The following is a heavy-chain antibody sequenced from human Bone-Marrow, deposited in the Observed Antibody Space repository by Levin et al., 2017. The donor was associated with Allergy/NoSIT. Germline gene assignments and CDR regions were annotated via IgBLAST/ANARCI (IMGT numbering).Heavy chain of an antibody. CDR2: LQSGGDM. CDR3: ATSTVNSYYYYHGMDV. Sequence: AGGSLRLSCVASGFSVSLKFMSWVRQAPGKGLEWVSVLQSGGDMIYADSVKGRFTISRDNAKNTLYLQMNNLRADDTGVYYCATSTVNSYYYYHGMDVWGQGTTVTVSS. V-gene: IGHV3-53*01. CDR1: GFSVSLKF. D-gene: IGHD2-21*02. J-gene: IGHJ6*02.